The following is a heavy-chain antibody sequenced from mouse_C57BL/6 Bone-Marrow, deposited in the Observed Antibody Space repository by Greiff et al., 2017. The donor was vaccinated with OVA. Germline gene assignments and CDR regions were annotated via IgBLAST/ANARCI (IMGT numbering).Heavy chain of an antibody. V-gene: IGHV1-7*01. CDR3: AKGLTGTLDY. CDR1: GYTFTSYW. D-gene: IGHD4-1*01. Sequence: QVQLKQSGAELAKPGASVKLSCKASGYTFTSYWMHWVKQRPGQGLEWIGYINPSSGYTKYNQKFKDKATLTADKSSSTAYMQLSSLTYEDSAVYYCAKGLTGTLDYWGKGTTLTVSS. CDR2: INPSSGYT. J-gene: IGHJ2*01.